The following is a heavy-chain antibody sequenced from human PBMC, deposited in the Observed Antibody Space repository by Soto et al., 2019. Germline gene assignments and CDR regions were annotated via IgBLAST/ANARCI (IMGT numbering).Heavy chain of an antibody. Sequence: HPGGSLRLSCAASGFTVSSNYMSWVRQAPGKGLEWVSVIYSGGSTYYADSVKGRFTISRDNSKNTLYLQMNSLRAEDTAVYYCAREVTSIAARPGSNWFDPWGQGTLVTVSS. CDR1: GFTVSSNY. D-gene: IGHD6-6*01. CDR2: IYSGGST. J-gene: IGHJ5*02. CDR3: AREVTSIAARPGSNWFDP. V-gene: IGHV3-53*01.